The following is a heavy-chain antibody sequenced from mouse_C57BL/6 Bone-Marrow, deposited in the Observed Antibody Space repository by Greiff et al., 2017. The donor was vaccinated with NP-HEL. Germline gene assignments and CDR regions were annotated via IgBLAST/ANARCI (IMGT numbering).Heavy chain of an antibody. D-gene: IGHD2-1*01. V-gene: IGHV1-5*01. CDR2: IYPGNSDT. J-gene: IGHJ4*01. Sequence: EVMLVESGTVLARPGASVKLSCKTSGYTFTSYWMHWVQQRPGQGLEWIGAIYPGNSDTSYNQKFKGKAKLTAVTSASTAYMELSSLTNEDSAVYYCTYGNYYYAMDYWGQGTSVTVSS. CDR1: GYTFTSYW. CDR3: TYGNYYYAMDY.